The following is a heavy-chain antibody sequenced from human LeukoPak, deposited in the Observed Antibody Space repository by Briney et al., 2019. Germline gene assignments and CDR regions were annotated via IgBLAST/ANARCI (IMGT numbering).Heavy chain of an antibody. CDR3: AKARVATGDY. J-gene: IGHJ4*02. CDR1: GFTFSSYA. D-gene: IGHD1-14*01. V-gene: IGHV3-23*01. CDR2: ISGSSGGST. Sequence: GGSLRLSCAASGFTFSSYAMSWVRQAPGKGLEWVSAISGSSGGSTYYADSVKGRFTISRDNSKNTLYLQMNSLRAEDTAVYYCAKARVATGDYWGQGTLVTVSS.